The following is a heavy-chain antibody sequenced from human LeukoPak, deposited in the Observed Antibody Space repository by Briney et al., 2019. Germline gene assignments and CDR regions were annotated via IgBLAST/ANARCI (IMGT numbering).Heavy chain of an antibody. CDR2: ISSSGSTI. CDR3: ARVWQDIVVVPAAATGFAHYYYMDV. D-gene: IGHD2-2*01. CDR1: GFTFSSYA. J-gene: IGHJ6*03. Sequence: PGGSLRLSCAASGFTFSSYAMHWVRQAPGKGLEWVSYISSSGSTIYYADSVKGRFTISRDNTKNSLYLQMNSLRAEDTAVYYCARVWQDIVVVPAAATGFAHYYYMDVWGKGTTVTVSS. V-gene: IGHV3-48*04.